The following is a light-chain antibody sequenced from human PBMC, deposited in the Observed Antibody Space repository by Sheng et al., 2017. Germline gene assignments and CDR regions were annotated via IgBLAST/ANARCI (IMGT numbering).Light chain of an antibody. Sequence: QLVLTQPPSVSGAPGQRVTISCTGSSSNIGAGYDVHWYQQLPGTAPKLLLYYNSNRPSGVPDRFSGSKSGTSASLAITGLQAEDEAYYYCQSYDSSLSVLFGGGTKLTVL. J-gene: IGLJ2*01. CDR1: SSNIGAGYD. V-gene: IGLV1-40*01. CDR2: YNS. CDR3: QSYDSSLSVL.